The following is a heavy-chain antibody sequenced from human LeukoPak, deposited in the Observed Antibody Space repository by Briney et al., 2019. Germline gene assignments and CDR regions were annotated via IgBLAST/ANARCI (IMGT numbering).Heavy chain of an antibody. CDR1: GFTFNIYS. D-gene: IGHD3-3*02. V-gene: IGHV3-48*01. Sequence: GGSLRLSCAASGFTFNIYSFNWVRQTPGKGLEWVSWITTSGAVYYADSVKGRFTISRDNARNSLHLQMNSLRAEDTAVYYWARDAFFNVNAFDIWGLGTLVTVSS. CDR2: ITTSGAV. CDR3: ARDAFFNVNAFDI. J-gene: IGHJ3*02.